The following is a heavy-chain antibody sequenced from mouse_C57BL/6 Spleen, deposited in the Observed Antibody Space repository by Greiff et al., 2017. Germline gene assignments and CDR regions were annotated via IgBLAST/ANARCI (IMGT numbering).Heavy chain of an antibody. CDR2: IDPSDSYT. CDR3: ARGLPPMDY. D-gene: IGHD2-2*01. J-gene: IGHJ4*01. Sequence: QVQLQQPGAELVKPGASVKLSCKASGYTFTSYWMQWVKQRPGQGLEWIGEIDPSDSYTTYNQKFKGKATLTVDTSSSTAYMQLSSLTSEYSAVYFCARGLPPMDYWGQGASVTVSS. V-gene: IGHV1-50*01. CDR1: GYTFTSYW.